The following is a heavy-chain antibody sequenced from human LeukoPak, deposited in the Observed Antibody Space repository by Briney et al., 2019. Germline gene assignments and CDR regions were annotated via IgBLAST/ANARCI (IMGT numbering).Heavy chain of an antibody. Sequence: PGGSLRLSCAASGFTFSSYAMSWVRQAPGKGLEWVSAISVGSITYYADSVKGRFTISRDNSKNTLYLQMNSLRSEDTAVYYCAKHLAYSRQSPDYWGQGTLGTVSS. CDR1: GFTFSSYA. CDR3: AKHLAYSRQSPDY. CDR2: ISVGSIT. J-gene: IGHJ4*02. V-gene: IGHV3-23*01. D-gene: IGHD6-13*01.